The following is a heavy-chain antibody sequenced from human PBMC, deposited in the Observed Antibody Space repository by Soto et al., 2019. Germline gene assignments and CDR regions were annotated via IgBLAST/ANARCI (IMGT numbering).Heavy chain of an antibody. CDR1: GFTFSSYA. CDR3: ARDYGVVPFYYGMDV. J-gene: IGHJ6*02. V-gene: IGHV3-30-3*01. D-gene: IGHD2-15*01. CDR2: ISYDGSNK. Sequence: QPGGSLRLSCAASGFTFSSYAMHWVRQAPGKGLEWVAVISYDGSNKYYADSVKGRFTISRDNSKNTLYLQMNSLRAEDTAVYYCARDYGVVPFYYGMDVWGQGTTVTVSS.